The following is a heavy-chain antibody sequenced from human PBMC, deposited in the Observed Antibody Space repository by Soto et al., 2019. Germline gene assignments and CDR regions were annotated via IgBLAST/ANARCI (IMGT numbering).Heavy chain of an antibody. J-gene: IGHJ4*02. CDR1: GFTFTTYA. CDR2: INTAGNT. CDR3: AKDWYEDS. Sequence: EVQLLESGGGLVQPGGSLRLSCAASGFTFTTYAMTWVRQAPGKGLEWLSAINTAGNTYYADSVKGRFTISRDNAKNTLYLQMNGLRVEDTAVYYCAKDWYEDSWGQGTLVTVSS. V-gene: IGHV3-23*01. D-gene: IGHD6-13*01.